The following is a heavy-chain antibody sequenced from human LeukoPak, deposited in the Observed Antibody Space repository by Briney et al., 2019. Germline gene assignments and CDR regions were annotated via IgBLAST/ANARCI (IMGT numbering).Heavy chain of an antibody. CDR2: ISSSSSYI. CDR1: GFTFSSYS. V-gene: IGHV3-21*01. CDR3: ARDQLAYSGYDTLFDY. D-gene: IGHD5-12*01. J-gene: IGHJ4*02. Sequence: GGSLRLSCAASGFTFSSYSMNWVRQAPGKGLEWVSSISSSSSYIYYADSVKGRFTISRDNSKNTLYLQLNSLRPEDTAVYYCARDQLAYSGYDTLFDYWGQGSLVTVSS.